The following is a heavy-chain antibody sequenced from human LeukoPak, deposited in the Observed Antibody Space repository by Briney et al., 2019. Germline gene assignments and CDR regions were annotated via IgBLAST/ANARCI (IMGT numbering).Heavy chain of an antibody. D-gene: IGHD2-15*01. CDR3: AKDTCSGGSCYYYYGMDV. V-gene: IGHV3-30*18. CDR2: ISHDGSNN. CDR1: GFTFSRYG. Sequence: GGSLRLSCAASGFTFSRYGIHWVRQAPGKGLEWVAVISHDGSNNYYANSVKGRFTISRDNSKNTLYLQMISLRAEDTAVYYCAKDTCSGGSCYYYYGMDVWGQGTTVTVSS. J-gene: IGHJ6*02.